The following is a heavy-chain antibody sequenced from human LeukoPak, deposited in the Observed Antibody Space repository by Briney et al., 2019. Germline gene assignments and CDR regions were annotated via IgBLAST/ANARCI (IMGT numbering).Heavy chain of an antibody. D-gene: IGHD2-2*02. CDR3: AKAQPPAPIEYYYCYMDV. J-gene: IGHJ6*03. V-gene: IGHV3-23*01. CDR1: GFTFSGYA. Sequence: GGSLRLSCAASGFTFSGYAMSWARQAPGKGLEWTSTISGGADNTYYADSVKGRSTISRDNSKNTLSLQMNSLRAEDTAVYYCAKAQPPAPIEYYYCYMDVWGKGTTVTVSS. CDR2: ISGGADNT.